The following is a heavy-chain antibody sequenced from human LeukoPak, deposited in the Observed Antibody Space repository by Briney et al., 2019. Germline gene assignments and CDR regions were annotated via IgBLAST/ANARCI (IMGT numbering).Heavy chain of an antibody. CDR3: ARGYDYVWGSYRHFRQLYYFDY. D-gene: IGHD3-16*02. CDR1: GGSFSGYY. CDR2: INHSGST. V-gene: IGHV4-34*01. Sequence: PSETLSLTCAVYGGSFSGYYWSWIRQPPGKGLEWIGEINHSGSTNYNPSLKSRVTISVDTSKNQFSLKLSSVTAADTAVYYCARGYDYVWGSYRHFRQLYYFDYWGQGTLVTVSS. J-gene: IGHJ4*02.